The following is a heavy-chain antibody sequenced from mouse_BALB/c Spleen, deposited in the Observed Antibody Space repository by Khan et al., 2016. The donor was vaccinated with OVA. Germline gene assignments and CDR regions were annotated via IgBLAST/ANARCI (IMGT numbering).Heavy chain of an antibody. CDR3: ARRAYYYDSEGFAY. Sequence: EVELVESGGDLVKPEGSLKLSCAASGFTFSTYGMSWVSQTPDKRLEWVATISSGGSYTYYPDSVQGRFTISRDTAKNTLYLQMSNLKSEDTAMFYCARRAYYYDSEGFAYWGQGTLVTVAA. V-gene: IGHV5-6*01. D-gene: IGHD1-1*01. CDR1: GFTFSTYG. J-gene: IGHJ3*01. CDR2: ISSGGSYT.